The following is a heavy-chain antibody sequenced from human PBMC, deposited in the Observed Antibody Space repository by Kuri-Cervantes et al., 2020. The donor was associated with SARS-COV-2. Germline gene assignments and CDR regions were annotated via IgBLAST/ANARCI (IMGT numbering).Heavy chain of an antibody. CDR2: VSYDGSDN. CDR1: GFSFSSYA. Sequence: GGSLRLSCATSGFSFSSYAMHWVRQAPGKGPEWVAVVSYDGSDNDYTDSVKGRFTISRDNSKNTQYLQMDSLRAEDTAVYYCAKSRTGVGDSTDYWGPGTLVTVSS. V-gene: IGHV3-30*04. J-gene: IGHJ4*02. D-gene: IGHD1-26*01. CDR3: AKSRTGVGDSTDY.